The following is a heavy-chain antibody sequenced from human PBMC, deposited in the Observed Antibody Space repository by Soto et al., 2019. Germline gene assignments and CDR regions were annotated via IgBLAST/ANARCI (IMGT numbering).Heavy chain of an antibody. CDR2: INHSGST. J-gene: IGHJ5*02. V-gene: IGHV4-34*01. Sequence: SETLSLTCAVYGGSFSGYYWSWIRQPPGKGLEWIGEINHSGSTNYNPSLKSRVTISVDTSKNQFSLKLSSVTAADTAVYFCARDRHPLRDTIFGVARGGFDPWGQGTLVTVSS. D-gene: IGHD3-3*01. CDR1: GGSFSGYY. CDR3: ARDRHPLRDTIFGVARGGFDP.